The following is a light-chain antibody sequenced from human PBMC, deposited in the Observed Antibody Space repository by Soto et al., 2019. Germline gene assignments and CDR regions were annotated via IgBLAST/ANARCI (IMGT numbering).Light chain of an antibody. Sequence: QSALTQPPSASESPGQSVTISCTGTKSDIGVYDFVSWYQHHPGKAPRLIIYEVVQRPSGVPDRFSGSKSGNTASLTVSGLQAADEADYFCKSYAGSNTYVFGSGTQVTVL. CDR2: EVV. CDR3: KSYAGSNTYV. V-gene: IGLV2-8*01. CDR1: KSDIGVYDF. J-gene: IGLJ1*01.